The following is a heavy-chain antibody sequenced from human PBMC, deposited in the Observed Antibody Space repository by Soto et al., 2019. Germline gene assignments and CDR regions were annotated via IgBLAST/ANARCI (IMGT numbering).Heavy chain of an antibody. CDR3: ARSDGGSYEDRGGYYFDY. Sequence: PSETLSLTCTVSCGSVSSGSYYWSWIRQPPGKGLEWIGYIYYSGSTNYNPSLKSRVTISVDTSKNQFSLKLSSVTAADTAVYYCARSDGGSYEDRGGYYFDYWGQGTLVTVSS. CDR1: CGSVSSGSYY. CDR2: IYYSGST. D-gene: IGHD1-26*01. V-gene: IGHV4-61*01. J-gene: IGHJ4*02.